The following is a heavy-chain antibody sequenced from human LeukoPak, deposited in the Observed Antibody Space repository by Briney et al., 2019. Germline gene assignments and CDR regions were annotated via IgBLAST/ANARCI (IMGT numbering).Heavy chain of an antibody. Sequence: ASVKVSCKASGYTFTGYYMHWVRQAPGQGLEWMGWISAYNGNTNYAQKLQGRVTMTTDTSTSTAYMELRSLRSDDTAVYYCARYIRDGYNRDWGQGTLVTVSS. CDR1: GYTFTGYY. CDR3: ARYIRDGYNRD. J-gene: IGHJ4*02. CDR2: ISAYNGNT. D-gene: IGHD5-24*01. V-gene: IGHV1-18*04.